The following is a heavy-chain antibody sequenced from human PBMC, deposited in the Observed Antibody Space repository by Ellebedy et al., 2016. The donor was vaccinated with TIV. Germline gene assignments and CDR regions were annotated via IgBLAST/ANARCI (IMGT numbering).Heavy chain of an antibody. V-gene: IGHV3-15*01. D-gene: IGHD5-12*01. CDR2: IKSKTDGGTT. CDR3: TTGREGRRATILAY. CDR1: GFTFSSYG. Sequence: GGSLRLSCAASGFTFSSYGMHWVRQAPGKGLEWVGRIKSKTDGGTTDYAAPVKGRFTISRDDSKNTLYLQMNSLKTEDTAVYYCTTGREGRRATILAYWGQGTLVTVSS. J-gene: IGHJ4*02.